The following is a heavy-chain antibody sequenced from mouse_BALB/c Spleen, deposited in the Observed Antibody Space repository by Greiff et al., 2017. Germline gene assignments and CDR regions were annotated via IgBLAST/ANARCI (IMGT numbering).Heavy chain of an antibody. D-gene: IGHD2-1*01. Sequence: EVMLVESGPGLVKPSQSLSLTCTVTGYSITSDYAWNWIRQFPGNKLEWMGYISYSGSTSYNPSLKSRISITRDTSKNQFFLQLNSVTTEDTATYYCARSIYYGNYEGAMDYWGQGTSVTVSS. J-gene: IGHJ4*01. CDR1: GYSITSDYA. CDR3: ARSIYYGNYEGAMDY. V-gene: IGHV3-2*02. CDR2: ISYSGST.